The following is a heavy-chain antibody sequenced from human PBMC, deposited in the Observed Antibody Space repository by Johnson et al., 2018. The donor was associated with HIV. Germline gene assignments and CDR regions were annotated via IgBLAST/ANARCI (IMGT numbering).Heavy chain of an antibody. CDR3: ASALCTWGAFDI. Sequence: VQLVESGGGVVRPGGSLRLSCAASGFTFDDYGMSWVRQAPGKGLEWVSGINWNGGGTGYADSVKGRFTISRDNAKNPLYLQMNSLRAEDTAVYYCASALCTWGAFDIWGQGTMVTVSS. CDR1: GFTFDDYG. V-gene: IGHV3-20*04. CDR2: INWNGGGT. D-gene: IGHD2-8*01. J-gene: IGHJ3*02.